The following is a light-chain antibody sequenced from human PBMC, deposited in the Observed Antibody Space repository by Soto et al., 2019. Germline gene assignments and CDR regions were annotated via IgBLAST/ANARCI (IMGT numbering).Light chain of an antibody. V-gene: IGKV3-11*01. Sequence: MVFRQSSATLSLAPGERATHSCRASQSVSSYLAWYQPKPGQAPRRLIYDASNRATGIPARFSGSGSGTDFTLTISGLEPEDFAVYYCEQRSNWWTFGQGSK. CDR2: DAS. CDR3: EQRSNWWT. J-gene: IGKJ1*01. CDR1: QSVSSY.